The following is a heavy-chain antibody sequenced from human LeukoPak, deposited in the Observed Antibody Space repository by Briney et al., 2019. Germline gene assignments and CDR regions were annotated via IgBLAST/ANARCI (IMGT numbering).Heavy chain of an antibody. J-gene: IGHJ5*01. D-gene: IGHD3-10*01. CDR2: IYHSGTT. Sequence: SETLSLTCSVSGASISSVGYSWSWIRQPPGKGLEWVGYIYHSGTTYYNPSLKSRVTISADRSTNQFSLKLTSVTAADTAVYYCARHYGSGTTSRFFESWGQGTLVTVSS. CDR1: GASISSVGYS. V-gene: IGHV4-30-2*01. CDR3: ARHYGSGTTSRFFES.